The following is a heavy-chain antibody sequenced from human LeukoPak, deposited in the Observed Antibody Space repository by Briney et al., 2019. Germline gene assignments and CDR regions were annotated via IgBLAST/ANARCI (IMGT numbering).Heavy chain of an antibody. CDR3: ARARGYCSSTSCYRLRWFDP. D-gene: IGHD2-2*02. CDR1: GYPFTSYD. Sequence: GPVKVSFKASGYPFTSYDINWVRPATGQGLEWMGWINPNSGNTGYAQKFQGRVTITRNTSISTAYMELSSLRSEDTAVYYCARARGYCSSTSCYRLRWFDPWGQGTLVTVSS. CDR2: INPNSGNT. V-gene: IGHV1-8*03. J-gene: IGHJ5*02.